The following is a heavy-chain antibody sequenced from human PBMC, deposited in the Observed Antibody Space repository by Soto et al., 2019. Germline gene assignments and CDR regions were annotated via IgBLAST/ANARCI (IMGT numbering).Heavy chain of an antibody. CDR1: GYSFTSYW. J-gene: IGHJ5*02. V-gene: IGHV5-10-1*01. D-gene: IGHD3-16*02. CDR2: IDPSDSYT. CDR3: ARLLLSRVDFDP. Sequence: EVQLVQSGAEVKRPVEALRISCKRSGYSFTSYWISWVRQMPGKSLEWMGRIDPSDSYTNYSPSFQGHVTISADKSISTAYLQWSSLKASDTAMYYCARLLLSRVDFDPWGQGTLVTVSS.